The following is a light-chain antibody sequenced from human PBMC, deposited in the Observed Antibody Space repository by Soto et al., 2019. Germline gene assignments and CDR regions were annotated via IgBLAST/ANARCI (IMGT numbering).Light chain of an antibody. V-gene: IGKV3-11*01. J-gene: IGKJ5*01. CDR1: QSVSSN. Sequence: EIVVTQSPATLSVSPGERATLSCRASQSVSSNLGWYQQKPGQAPRLLIYDASNRATGIPARFSGSGSGTDFTLTISSLESEDFAIYYCQQRSNWPTFGQGTRLEIK. CDR2: DAS. CDR3: QQRSNWPT.